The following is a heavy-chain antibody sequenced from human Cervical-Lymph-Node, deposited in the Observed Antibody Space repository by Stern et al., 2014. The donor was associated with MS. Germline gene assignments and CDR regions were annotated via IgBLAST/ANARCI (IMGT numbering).Heavy chain of an antibody. D-gene: IGHD1-26*01. CDR2: VDPEDGET. CDR3: AASSSGRLHRH. CDR1: GDAFIDYF. J-gene: IGHJ4*02. V-gene: IGHV1-69-2*01. Sequence: VQLVQSGADVKQPGATVKISCKFSGDAFIDYFIHWVQQAPGKGLEWMGRVDPEDGETVFVERFQGRVTMTADTSTDTAYMELSSLRPEDTAVYYCAASSSGRLHRHWGQGTLVTVSS.